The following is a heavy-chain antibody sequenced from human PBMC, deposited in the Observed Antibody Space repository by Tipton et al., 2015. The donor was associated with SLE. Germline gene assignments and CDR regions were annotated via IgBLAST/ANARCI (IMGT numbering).Heavy chain of an antibody. CDR3: ARMFRAASGGFDY. D-gene: IGHD6-13*01. V-gene: IGHV4-38-2*01. J-gene: IGHJ4*02. Sequence: LRLSCAVSGYSISSGYYWGWIRQPPGKGLEWIATIFHTGSTCYNPSLKSRVTISVDTSKNQFSLRVSSVIAADTAVYYCARMFRAASGGFDYWGQGTLVTVSS. CDR1: GYSISSGYY. CDR2: IFHTGST.